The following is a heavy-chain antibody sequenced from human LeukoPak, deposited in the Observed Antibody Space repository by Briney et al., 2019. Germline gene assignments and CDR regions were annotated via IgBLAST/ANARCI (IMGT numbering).Heavy chain of an antibody. Sequence: ASVKVSCKASGYTFTNYGITWVRQAPGQGLEWMGWINPNSGGTNYAQKFQGRVTMTRDTSISTAYMELSRLRSDDTAVYYCAKPPGYCSSTSCWYNWFDPWGQGTLVTVSS. CDR2: INPNSGGT. D-gene: IGHD2-2*01. CDR1: GYTFTNYG. V-gene: IGHV1-2*02. CDR3: AKPPGYCSSTSCWYNWFDP. J-gene: IGHJ5*02.